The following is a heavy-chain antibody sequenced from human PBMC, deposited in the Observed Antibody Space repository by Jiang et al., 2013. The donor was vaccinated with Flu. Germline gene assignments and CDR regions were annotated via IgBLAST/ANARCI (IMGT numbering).Heavy chain of an antibody. CDR3: ARMRGHINSRVGFDY. CDR2: IDWDDDK. V-gene: IGHV2-70*16. J-gene: IGHJ4*01. CDR1: GFSLSTTGIC. Sequence: KPTQTLTLTCTFSGFSLSTTGICVSWIRQPPGKALEWLARIDWDDDKFYSTSLKTRLTISKDTSKNQVVLTMTSMDPVDTGTYYCARMRGHINSRVGFDYWGPEPWSPPPQ. D-gene: IGHD4-23*01.